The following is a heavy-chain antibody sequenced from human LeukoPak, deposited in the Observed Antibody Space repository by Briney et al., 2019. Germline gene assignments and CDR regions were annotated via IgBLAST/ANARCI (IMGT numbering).Heavy chain of an antibody. Sequence: GGSLRLSCAASGFTFSSYSMNWVRQAPGKGLEWDSYISSSSSTIYYADSVKGRFTISRDNAKNSLYLQMNSLRAEDTAVYYCARDIYYDSSGYYGSVYWGQGTLVTVSS. J-gene: IGHJ4*02. D-gene: IGHD3-22*01. CDR1: GFTFSSYS. CDR2: ISSSSSTI. CDR3: ARDIYYDSSGYYGSVY. V-gene: IGHV3-48*04.